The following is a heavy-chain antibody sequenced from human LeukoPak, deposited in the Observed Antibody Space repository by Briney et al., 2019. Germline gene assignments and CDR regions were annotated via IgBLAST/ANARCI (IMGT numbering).Heavy chain of an antibody. CDR2: ISATSTYT. D-gene: IGHD2-2*01. J-gene: IGHJ4*02. CDR1: GFTFRTYS. V-gene: IGHV3-21*06. Sequence: GGSLRLSCAASGFTFRTYSMNWVRQPPGKGLEWVSSISATSTYTYYAESVKGRFTISRDNGESSLYLQMDSLRAEDTAVYYCARVGADTSYAPDYRGQGTLVTVSS. CDR3: ARVGADTSYAPDY.